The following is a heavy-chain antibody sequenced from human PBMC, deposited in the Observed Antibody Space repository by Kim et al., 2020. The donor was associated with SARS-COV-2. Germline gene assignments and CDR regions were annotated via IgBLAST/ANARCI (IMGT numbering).Heavy chain of an antibody. CDR3: TRRGGNSDY. CDR1: GFTFSGSA. V-gene: IGHV3-73*01. Sequence: GGSLRLSCAASGFTFSGSAMHWVRQASGKGLEWVGRIRSKANSYATAYAASVKGRFTISRDDSKNTAYLQMNSLKTEDTAVYYCTRRGGNSDYWGQGTLVTVSS. J-gene: IGHJ4*02. CDR2: IRSKANSYAT. D-gene: IGHD3-10*01.